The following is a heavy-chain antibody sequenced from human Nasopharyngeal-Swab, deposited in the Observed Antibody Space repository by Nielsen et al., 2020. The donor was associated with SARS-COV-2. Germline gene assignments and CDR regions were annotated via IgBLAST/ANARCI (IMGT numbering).Heavy chain of an antibody. D-gene: IGHD2-2*01. CDR1: GFTFSSYW. V-gene: IGHV3-74*01. Sequence: GESLKISCAASGFTFSSYWMHWVRQAPGKGLVWVSRINSDGSSTSYADSVKGRFTISRDNAKNTLYLQMNSLRAEDTAVYYCARDKVVVVPAAIYYYSMDVWGQGTTVTVSS. CDR3: ARDKVVVVPAAIYYYSMDV. J-gene: IGHJ6*02. CDR2: INSDGSST.